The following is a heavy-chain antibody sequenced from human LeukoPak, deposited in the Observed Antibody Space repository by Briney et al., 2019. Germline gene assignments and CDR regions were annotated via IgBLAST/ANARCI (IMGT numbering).Heavy chain of an antibody. Sequence: GGSLRLSCAASGFTFSSYAMSWVRQAPGKGLEWVSTISASGGSTYSADSVKGRFTISRDNSKNTLYVQMNRLRAEDTAVYYCAKDREGPAAVKQGAFDIWGQGTMVTVSS. CDR1: GFTFSSYA. D-gene: IGHD2-2*01. CDR3: AKDREGPAAVKQGAFDI. V-gene: IGHV3-23*01. CDR2: ISASGGST. J-gene: IGHJ3*02.